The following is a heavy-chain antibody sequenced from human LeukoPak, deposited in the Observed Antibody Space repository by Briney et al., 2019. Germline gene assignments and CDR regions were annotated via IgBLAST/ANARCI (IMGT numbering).Heavy chain of an antibody. Sequence: SVKVSCKASGGTFSSYAISWVRQAPGQGLEWMGGIIPIFGTANYAQKFQGRVTITADKSTSTAYTELSSLRSEDTAVYYCASKGIWFGELPPAPYGMDVWGKGTTVTVSS. CDR3: ASKGIWFGELPPAPYGMDV. CDR2: IIPIFGTA. J-gene: IGHJ6*04. V-gene: IGHV1-69*06. CDR1: GGTFSSYA. D-gene: IGHD3-10*01.